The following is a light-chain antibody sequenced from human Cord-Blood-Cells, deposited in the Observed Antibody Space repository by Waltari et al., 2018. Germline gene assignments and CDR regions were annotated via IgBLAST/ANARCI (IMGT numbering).Light chain of an antibody. CDR2: EVS. CDR3: CSYAGSYTYV. CDR1: SSDVGGYNY. J-gene: IGLJ1*01. V-gene: IGLV2-11*01. Sequence: QSALTQPRSVSGSPGQSVTISCTGTSSDVGGYNYVSWYQQHPGKAPKLMSYEVSKRPSGVPDRFSGSKSGNTASLTISGLQAEDEADYYCCSYAGSYTYVFGTGTKVTVL.